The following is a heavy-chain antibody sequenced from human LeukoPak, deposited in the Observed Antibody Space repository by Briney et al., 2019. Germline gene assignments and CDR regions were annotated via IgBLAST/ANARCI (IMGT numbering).Heavy chain of an antibody. CDR3: AREAVGCSSTSCYDV. D-gene: IGHD2-2*01. V-gene: IGHV4-39*07. J-gene: IGHJ6*04. CDR1: GGSISSYY. CDR2: IYYSGST. Sequence: PSETLSLTCTVSGGSISSYYWSWIRQPPGKGLEWIGSIYYSGSTYYNPSLKSRVTISVDTSKNQFSLKLSSVTAADTAVYYCAREAVGCSSTSCYDVWGKGTTVTVSS.